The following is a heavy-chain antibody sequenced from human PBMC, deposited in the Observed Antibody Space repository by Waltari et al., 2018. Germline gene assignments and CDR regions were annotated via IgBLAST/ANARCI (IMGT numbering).Heavy chain of an antibody. CDR2: IIPMRNMV. J-gene: IGHJ6*03. Sequence: QVQLVQSGSEVKKPGSSVKVSCKTSGGTFSTYAISWVRPAPGQGLEWMGGIIPMRNMVVLVPKCQCRTAVTADEYARAAYMELSSLRPEDRAVYYCAGHVASEPISLADYHCCSYMDVWGKWITVTVSS. D-gene: IGHD2-2*02. CDR3: AGHVASEPISLADYHCCSYMDV. CDR1: GGTFSTYA. V-gene: IGHV1-69*01.